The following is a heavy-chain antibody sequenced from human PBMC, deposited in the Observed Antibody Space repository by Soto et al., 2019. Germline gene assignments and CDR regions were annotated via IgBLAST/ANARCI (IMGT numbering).Heavy chain of an antibody. Sequence: ASVKVSCKASGYTFTSYYMHWVRQAPGQGLEWMGIINPSGGSTRYAQKFQGRVTITADESTSTAYMELSSLRSEDTAVYYCAKDRVGGSGWPHDAFDIWGQGTMVTVSS. V-gene: IGHV1-46*01. CDR1: GYTFTSYY. CDR3: AKDRVGGSGWPHDAFDI. CDR2: INPSGGST. J-gene: IGHJ3*02. D-gene: IGHD6-19*01.